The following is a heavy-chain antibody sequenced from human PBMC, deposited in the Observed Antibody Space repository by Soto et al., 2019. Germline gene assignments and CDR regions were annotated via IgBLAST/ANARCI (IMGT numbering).Heavy chain of an antibody. CDR2: MNPNSGNT. CDR3: ARGSSYDFWSGYSLDY. Sequence: ASVKVSCKASGYTFTSYDINWVRQATGQGLEWMGWMNPNSGNTGYAQKFQGRVTMTRNTSISKAYMELSSLRSEDTAVYYCARGSSYDFWSGYSLDYWGQGTLVTVSS. CDR1: GYTFTSYD. J-gene: IGHJ4*02. V-gene: IGHV1-8*01. D-gene: IGHD3-3*01.